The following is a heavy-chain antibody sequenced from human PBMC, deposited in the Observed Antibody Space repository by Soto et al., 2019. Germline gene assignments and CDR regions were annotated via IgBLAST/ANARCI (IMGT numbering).Heavy chain of an antibody. J-gene: IGHJ5*01. CDR1: GGSFSPNY. D-gene: IGHD3-10*01. V-gene: IGHV4-59*08. CDR3: ASLGRYYQSLDS. CDR2: IYYGGTT. Sequence: SETLSLTCTVSGGSFSPNYCSWIRQSPGKGLEWVGYIYYGGTTSYNPSLKSRVTISLETSKSQFSLRLTSVTAADTAVYSCASLGRYYQSLDSWGPGTLVTVSP.